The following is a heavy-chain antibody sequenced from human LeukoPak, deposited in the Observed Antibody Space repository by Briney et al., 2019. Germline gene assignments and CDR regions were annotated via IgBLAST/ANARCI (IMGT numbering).Heavy chain of an antibody. CDR1: GGSISSYY. CDR2: IYTSGST. J-gene: IGHJ4*02. V-gene: IGHV4-4*07. D-gene: IGHD3-10*01. CDR3: ARDTYYYGSGSYGLDY. Sequence: PSETLSLTCTVSGGSISSYYWSWIRQPAGKGLGWIGRIYTSGSTNYNPSLKSRVTMSVDTSKNQFSLKLSSVTAADTAVYYCARDTYYYGSGSYGLDYWGQGTLVTVSS.